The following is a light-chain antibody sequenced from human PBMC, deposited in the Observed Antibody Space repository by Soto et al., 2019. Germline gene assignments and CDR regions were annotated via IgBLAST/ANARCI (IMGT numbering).Light chain of an antibody. Sequence: QSALTQPASVSRSPGQSITISCTGTSRDVGGYNYVSWYQQYPGKAPKLMIYGVTNRPSGVSNRFSGSKTGNTASLTISGLQAEDEAYYYCFSHRRGDSHVFGTGTKVTVL. V-gene: IGLV2-14*01. CDR3: FSHRRGDSHV. J-gene: IGLJ1*01. CDR2: GVT. CDR1: SRDVGGYNY.